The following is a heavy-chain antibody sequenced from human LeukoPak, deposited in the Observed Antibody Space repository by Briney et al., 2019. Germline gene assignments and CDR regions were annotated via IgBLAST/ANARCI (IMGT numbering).Heavy chain of an antibody. CDR1: GGSISSHS. CDR2: LYYSGST. Sequence: SETLSLTCSVSGGSISSHSWSWIRQPPGKGVEWIGYLYYSGSTNYNPSLKSRVTISGDTSGNQFSLKLSSVTAADTAVYYCARGFLEWLPNSWFDPWGQGTLVTVSS. J-gene: IGHJ5*02. D-gene: IGHD3-3*01. CDR3: ARGFLEWLPNSWFDP. V-gene: IGHV4-59*11.